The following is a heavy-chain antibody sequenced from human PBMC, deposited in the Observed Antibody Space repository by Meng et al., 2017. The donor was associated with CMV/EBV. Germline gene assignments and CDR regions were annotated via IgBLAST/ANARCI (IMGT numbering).Heavy chain of an antibody. D-gene: IGHD1-26*01. CDR2: IKQDGSEK. Sequence: GGSLRLSCAASGFTFSSYWMGWVRQAPGKGLEWVANIKQDGSEKYYVDSVKGRFTISRDNAKNSLYLQMNSLRAEDTAVYYCARDVVGAEAYFDYWGQGTLVTVSS. J-gene: IGHJ4*02. V-gene: IGHV3-7*01. CDR3: ARDVVGAEAYFDY. CDR1: GFTFSSYW.